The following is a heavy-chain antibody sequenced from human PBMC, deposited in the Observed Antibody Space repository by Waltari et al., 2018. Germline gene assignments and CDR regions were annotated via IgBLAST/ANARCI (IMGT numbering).Heavy chain of an antibody. CDR3: ARWGVRGVMGIPVYYYGMDV. CDR1: GGSISSYY. D-gene: IGHD3-10*01. V-gene: IGHV4-59*01. CDR2: IYYSGST. Sequence: QVQLQESGPGLVKPSETLSLTCTVSGGSISSYYWSWIRQPPGKGLEWIGYIYYSGSTNYNPSLKSRVTISVDTSKNQFSLKLSSVTAADTAVYYFARWGVRGVMGIPVYYYGMDVWGQGTTVTVSS. J-gene: IGHJ6*02.